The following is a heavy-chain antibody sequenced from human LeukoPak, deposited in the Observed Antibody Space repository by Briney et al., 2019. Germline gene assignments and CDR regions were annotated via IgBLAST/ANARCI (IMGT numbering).Heavy chain of an antibody. CDR2: ISGSGGST. V-gene: IGHV3-23*01. J-gene: IGHJ2*01. CDR1: GFTFSSYA. D-gene: IGHD6-13*01. Sequence: GGSLRLSCAASGFTFSSYAMSWVRQAPGKGLEWVSAISGSGGSTYYADSVKGRFTISRDNSKNTLYLQMNSLRAEDTAVYYCAKEIAAAGRGRYWYFDLWGRGTLVTVSS. CDR3: AKEIAAAGRGRYWYFDL.